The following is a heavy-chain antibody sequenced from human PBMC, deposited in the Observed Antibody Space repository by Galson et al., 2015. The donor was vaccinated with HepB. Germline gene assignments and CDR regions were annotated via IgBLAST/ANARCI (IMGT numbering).Heavy chain of an antibody. V-gene: IGHV1-18*01. J-gene: IGHJ4*02. CDR3: ASWGSRLHLGELSLFEVPLG. D-gene: IGHD3-16*02. Sequence: QSGAEVKKPGASVKVSCKASGYTFTSYGISWVRQAPGQGLEWMGWISAYNGNTNYAQKLQGRVTMTTDTSTSTAYMELRSLRSDDTAVYYCASWGSRLHLGELSLFEVPLGWGQGTLVTVSS. CDR1: GYTFTSYG. CDR2: ISAYNGNT.